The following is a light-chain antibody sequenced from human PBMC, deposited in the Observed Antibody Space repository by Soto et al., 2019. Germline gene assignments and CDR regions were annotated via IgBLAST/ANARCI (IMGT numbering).Light chain of an antibody. V-gene: IGLV1-40*01. Sequence: VLTPPPSVSGAPGQRVTISCTGGSSNIGAGYDVHWYQQLPGTAPKLLIYVNSNRPSGVPDRFSGSKSGTSASLAITGLQAEDEADYYCQSYDSSLSGSYVFGPGTKVTVL. J-gene: IGLJ1*01. CDR1: SSNIGAGYD. CDR2: VNS. CDR3: QSYDSSLSGSYV.